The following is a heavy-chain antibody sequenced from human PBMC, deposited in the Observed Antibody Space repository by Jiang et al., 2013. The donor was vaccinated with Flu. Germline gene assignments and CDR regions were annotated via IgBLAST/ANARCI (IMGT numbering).Heavy chain of an antibody. J-gene: IGHJ4*02. D-gene: IGHD2-21*02. CDR3: ARGEHIVVVTAAPDY. CDR2: IDPSDSYT. CDR1: GYSFTSYW. V-gene: IGHV5-10-1*01. Sequence: AEVKKPGESLRISCKGSGYSFTSYWISWVRQMPGKGLEWMGRIDPSDSYTNYSPSFQGHVTISADKSISTAYLQWSSLKASDTAMYYCARGEHIVVVTAAPDYWGQGTLVTVSS.